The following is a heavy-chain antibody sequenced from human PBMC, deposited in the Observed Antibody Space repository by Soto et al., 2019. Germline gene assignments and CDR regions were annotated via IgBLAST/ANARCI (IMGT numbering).Heavy chain of an antibody. CDR3: AKDRHPDGIWTFDS. CDR2: ISASGGTV. V-gene: IGHV3-23*01. CDR1: GCTFSIYA. D-gene: IGHD3-9*01. Sequence: GGSLRLSCATSGCTFSIYAMSWVRQAPGKGLEWVSAISASGGTVYYAASVKGRFTVSRDNSKNMLFLQMNSLRDEDTVVYYCAKDRHPDGIWTFDSWGPGTLVTVSS. J-gene: IGHJ4*02.